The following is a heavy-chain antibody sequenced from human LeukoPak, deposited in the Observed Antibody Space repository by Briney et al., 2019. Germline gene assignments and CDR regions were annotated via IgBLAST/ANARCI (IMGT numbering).Heavy chain of an antibody. CDR1: GYTFTGYY. J-gene: IGHJ5*02. CDR2: INPNSGGT. V-gene: IGHV1-2*02. CDR3: ATRTHSSSWYRYNWFDP. Sequence: ASVKVSCKASGYTFTGYYMHWVRQAPGQGLEWMGWINPNSGGTNYAQKFQGRVTMTRDTSISTAYMELSRLRSDDTAVYYCATRTHSSSWYRYNWFDPWGQGTLVTVSS. D-gene: IGHD6-13*01.